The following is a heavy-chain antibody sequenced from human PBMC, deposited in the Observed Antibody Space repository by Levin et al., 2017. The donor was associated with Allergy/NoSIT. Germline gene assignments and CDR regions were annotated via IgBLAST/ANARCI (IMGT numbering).Heavy chain of an antibody. CDR3: ARDHSGGYDFDY. J-gene: IGHJ4*01. V-gene: IGHV1-2*02. D-gene: IGHD6-19*01. Sequence: GESLKISCKASGYTFTGYYMHWVRQAPGQGLEWVGWINPNSGGTNYAQKFQGRVTMTRDTSITTAYMELSRLTSDDTAVYYCARDHSGGYDFDYWGQGTLVTVSA. CDR2: INPNSGGT. CDR1: GYTFTGYY.